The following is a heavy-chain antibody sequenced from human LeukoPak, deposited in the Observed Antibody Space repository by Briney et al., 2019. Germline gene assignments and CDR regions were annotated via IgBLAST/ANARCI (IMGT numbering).Heavy chain of an antibody. CDR3: AREGPGYDAFDI. D-gene: IGHD3-10*01. Sequence: SETLSLTCTVSGGSISSYYWSWIRQPPGKGLEWIGYIYYSGSTNYNPSLKSRVTISVDTSKNQFSLKLSSVTAADTAVYYCAREGPGYDAFDIWGQGTVVTVSS. CDR2: IYYSGST. J-gene: IGHJ3*02. V-gene: IGHV4-59*01. CDR1: GGSISSYY.